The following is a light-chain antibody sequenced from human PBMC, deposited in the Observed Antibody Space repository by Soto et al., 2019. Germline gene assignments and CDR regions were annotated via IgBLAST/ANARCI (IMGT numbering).Light chain of an antibody. CDR2: LEGSGSY. V-gene: IGLV4-60*02. Sequence: QLVLTQSSSASASLGSSVKLTCTLSSGHSRCIIAWHQQQPGKAPRYLMKLEGSGSYNKGSGVPDRFSGSSSGADRYLTISNLQFEDEADYYCETWDTNTRVFGGGTKLTVL. CDR1: SGHSRCI. J-gene: IGLJ3*02. CDR3: ETWDTNTRV.